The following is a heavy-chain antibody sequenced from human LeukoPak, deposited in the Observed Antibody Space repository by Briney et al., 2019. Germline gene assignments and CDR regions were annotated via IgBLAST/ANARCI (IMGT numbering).Heavy chain of an antibody. Sequence: GGSLRLSCTASGFTFSSYAMSWVRLAPGKGLEWVSAISGSGVTTYYADSVKGRFTISRDSSKNMLYLQMNSLRAEDTAVYYCARAPYCGGDCYNFDSWGQGTLVTVSS. V-gene: IGHV3-23*01. CDR1: GFTFSSYA. J-gene: IGHJ4*02. D-gene: IGHD2-21*02. CDR2: ISGSGVTT. CDR3: ARAPYCGGDCYNFDS.